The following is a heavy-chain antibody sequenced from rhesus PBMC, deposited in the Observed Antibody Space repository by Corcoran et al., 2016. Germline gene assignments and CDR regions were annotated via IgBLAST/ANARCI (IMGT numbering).Heavy chain of an antibody. CDR2: IGGSSGSP. CDR3: ARTEYCTGSGCLHFDY. D-gene: IGHD2-21*01. Sequence: QVQLQESGPGLVKPSETLSLTCAVSGGSISGDYWNWIRQPSGKWLEWFAYIGGSSGSPYYNPALKSRVTISTDASKNQFSLKLSSVTAADTAVYYCARTEYCTGSGCLHFDYWGQGVLVTVSS. V-gene: IGHV4S5*01. CDR1: GGSISGDY. J-gene: IGHJ4*01.